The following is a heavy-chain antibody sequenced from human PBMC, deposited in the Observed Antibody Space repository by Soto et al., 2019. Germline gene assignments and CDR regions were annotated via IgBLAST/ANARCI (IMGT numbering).Heavy chain of an antibody. Sequence: GGSLRLSCAASGFTFSSYWMSWVRQAPGKGLEWVANIKQDGSEKYYVDSVKGRFTISRDNAKNSLYLQMNSLRAEDTAVYYCARSEGPYCSSTSCYIMSYYYYMDVWGKGTTVTVSS. CDR3: ARSEGPYCSSTSCYIMSYYYYMDV. V-gene: IGHV3-7*01. CDR2: IKQDGSEK. CDR1: GFTFSSYW. D-gene: IGHD2-2*01. J-gene: IGHJ6*03.